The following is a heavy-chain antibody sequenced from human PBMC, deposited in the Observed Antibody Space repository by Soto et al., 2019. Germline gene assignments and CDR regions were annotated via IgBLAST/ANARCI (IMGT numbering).Heavy chain of an antibody. CDR1: GFTFSSYA. J-gene: IGHJ2*01. CDR2: ISYDGGNK. CDR3: ARDPLWGTAMVLWYFDL. D-gene: IGHD5-18*01. V-gene: IGHV3-30-3*01. Sequence: QVQLVESGGGVVQPGRSLRLSCAASGFTFSSYAMHWVRKAPGKGLEWVAVISYDGGNKYYADSVKGRFTISRDNSKNTLYLQMNSLRAEDTAVYYCARDPLWGTAMVLWYFDLWGRGTLVTVSS.